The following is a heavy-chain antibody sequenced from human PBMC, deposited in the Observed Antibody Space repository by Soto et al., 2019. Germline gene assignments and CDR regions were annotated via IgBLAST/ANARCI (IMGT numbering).Heavy chain of an antibody. J-gene: IGHJ5*02. D-gene: IGHD2-15*01. CDR1: GGSFSGYY. CDR2: INHSGST. Sequence: SETLSLTCAVYGGSFSGYYWSWIRQPPGKGLEWIGEINHSGSTNYNPSLKSRVTISVDTSKNQFSLKLSSVTAADTAVYYCARDIVVVVAATERWFDPWGQGTLVT. V-gene: IGHV4-34*01. CDR3: ARDIVVVVAATERWFDP.